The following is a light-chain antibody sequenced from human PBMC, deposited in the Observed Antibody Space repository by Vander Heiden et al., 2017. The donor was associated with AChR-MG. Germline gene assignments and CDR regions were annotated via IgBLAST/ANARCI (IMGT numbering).Light chain of an antibody. V-gene: IGLV3-9*01. CDR2: RDS. CDR3: QVWDSSTVV. Sequence: SYELTQPLSVSVALGQTARITFGGHNIGSKNGHWYKKKPGQAPVLVIYRDSNRPSGIPGRFSGSNSGNTATLTISRAQAGDEADYYCQVWDSSTVVFGGGTKLTVL. J-gene: IGLJ2*01. CDR1: NIGSKN.